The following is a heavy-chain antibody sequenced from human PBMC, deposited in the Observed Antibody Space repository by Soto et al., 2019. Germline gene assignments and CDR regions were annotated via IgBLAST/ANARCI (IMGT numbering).Heavy chain of an antibody. D-gene: IGHD3-16*02. CDR3: ARGPYDYFWGSYRSNWFDP. CDR1: GGSFSGYY. CDR2: INHSGST. J-gene: IGHJ5*02. Sequence: SETLSLTCAVYGGSFSGYYWSWIRQPPGKGLEWIGEINHSGSTNNNPSLKSRVTISVDTSKNQFSLKLSSVTAADTAVYYCARGPYDYFWGSYRSNWFDPWGQGTLVTVSS. V-gene: IGHV4-34*01.